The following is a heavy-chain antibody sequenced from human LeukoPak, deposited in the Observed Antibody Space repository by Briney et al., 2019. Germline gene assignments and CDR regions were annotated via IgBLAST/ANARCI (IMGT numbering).Heavy chain of an antibody. Sequence: GGSLRLSCAASGFTFSSYAMTWVRQAPGKGLEWVSILSANGDNKYYADSVKGRFTISRDNSKNTLYLQMNSLRAEDTALYYCAKPYSGTILTGWFDPWGQGTLVTVSS. V-gene: IGHV3-23*01. CDR3: AKPYSGTILTGWFDP. J-gene: IGHJ5*02. D-gene: IGHD3-9*01. CDR2: LSANGDNK. CDR1: GFTFSSYA.